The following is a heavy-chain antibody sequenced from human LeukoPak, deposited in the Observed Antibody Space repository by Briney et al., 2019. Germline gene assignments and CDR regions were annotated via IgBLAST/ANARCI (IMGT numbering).Heavy chain of an antibody. CDR1: GYGFATYW. Sequence: GESLKISCKGSGYGFATYWIVWVRQMPGKGLEWMGIIYPGDSNTRYSPSFQGQITISADKSISTAYLQWSSLKASDTAMYYCARRGAYRCSDTNSNCYTDYWGQGTLVTVSS. V-gene: IGHV5-51*01. D-gene: IGHD2-2*01. J-gene: IGHJ4*02. CDR3: ARRGAYRCSDTNSNCYTDY. CDR2: IYPGDSNT.